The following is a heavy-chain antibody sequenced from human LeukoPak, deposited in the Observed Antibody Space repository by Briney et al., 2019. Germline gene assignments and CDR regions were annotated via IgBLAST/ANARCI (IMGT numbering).Heavy chain of an antibody. Sequence: PSETLSLTCTVSGGSISSSSYYWGWIRQPPGKGLEWVSAISGSGGSTYYADSVKGRFTISRDNSKNTLYLQMNSLRAEDTAVYYCTKDPSHSSLAFFDYWGQGTLVTVSS. D-gene: IGHD6-19*01. CDR3: TKDPSHSSLAFFDY. CDR1: GGSISSSSYY. CDR2: ISGSGGST. J-gene: IGHJ4*02. V-gene: IGHV3-23*01.